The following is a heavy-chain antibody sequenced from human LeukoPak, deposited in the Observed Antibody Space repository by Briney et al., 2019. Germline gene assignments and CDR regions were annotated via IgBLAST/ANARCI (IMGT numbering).Heavy chain of an antibody. CDR2: ISGSGGST. CDR3: AKDIVVVPAARGNDAFDI. V-gene: IGHV3-23*01. Sequence: GGSLRPSCAASGFTFSSYAMSWVRQAPGKGLEWVSAISGSGGSTYYADSVKGRFTISRDNSKNTLYLQMNSLRAEDTAVYYCAKDIVVVPAARGNDAFDIWGQGTMVTVSS. D-gene: IGHD2-2*01. J-gene: IGHJ3*02. CDR1: GFTFSSYA.